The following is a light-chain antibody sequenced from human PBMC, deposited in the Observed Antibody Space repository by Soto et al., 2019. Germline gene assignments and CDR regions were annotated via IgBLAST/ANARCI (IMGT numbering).Light chain of an antibody. V-gene: IGLV1-44*01. Sequence: QSVLTQPPSASGTPGQRVTISCSGGISNIGSIPVYWHQHLPGTAPKLLIYDNDERPSGVPGRFSGSKSGTSASLAISGLQSEDEADYYCATWDDSRNGYVFGPGTKVTVL. J-gene: IGLJ1*01. CDR1: ISNIGSIP. CDR3: ATWDDSRNGYV. CDR2: DND.